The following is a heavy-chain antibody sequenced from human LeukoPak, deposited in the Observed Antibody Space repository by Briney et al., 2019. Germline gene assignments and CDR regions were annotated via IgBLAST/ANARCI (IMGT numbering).Heavy chain of an antibody. CDR1: GYTLTELS. CDR3: ATEKNYYDSSGLFL. D-gene: IGHD3-22*01. V-gene: IGHV1-24*01. CDR2: FDPEDGET. Sequence: ASVKASCKVSGYTLTELSMHWVRQAPGKGLEWMGGFDPEDGETIYAQKFQGRVTMTEDTSTDTAYMELSSLRSEDTAVYYCATEKNYYDSSGLFLWGQGTLVTVSS. J-gene: IGHJ4*02.